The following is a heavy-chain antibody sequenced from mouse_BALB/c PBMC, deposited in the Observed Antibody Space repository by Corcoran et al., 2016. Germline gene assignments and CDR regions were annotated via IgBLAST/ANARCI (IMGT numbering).Heavy chain of an antibody. CDR3: ARGYGNYYFDY. J-gene: IGHJ2*01. CDR1: GYTFTDIY. V-gene: IGHV1-84*02. CDR2: IYPGSGNT. Sequence: QILLETSGPERVKPGASVKISYTDSGYTFTDIYITWVKQKPGQGIAWIGWIYPGSGNTKYNEKFKGKATLTDNTSSRTAYMQLSSRTSEDTAVYFCARGYGNYYFDYWGQGTTLTVS. D-gene: IGHD2-10*02.